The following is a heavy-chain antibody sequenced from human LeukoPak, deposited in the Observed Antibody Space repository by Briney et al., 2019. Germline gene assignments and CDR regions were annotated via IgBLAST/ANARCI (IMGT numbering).Heavy chain of an antibody. CDR2: IWYDGSNK. V-gene: IGHV3-33*01. CDR3: ARGVGYCSGGSCYKGGYYFDY. D-gene: IGHD2-15*01. J-gene: IGHJ4*02. Sequence: GGSLRLSCAASGFTFSSYGMHWVRQAPGKGLEWVAVIWYDGSNKYYADSVKGRFTISRDNSKNTLYLQMNSLRAEDTAVYYCARGVGYCSGGSCYKGGYYFDYWGQGTLVTVSS. CDR1: GFTFSSYG.